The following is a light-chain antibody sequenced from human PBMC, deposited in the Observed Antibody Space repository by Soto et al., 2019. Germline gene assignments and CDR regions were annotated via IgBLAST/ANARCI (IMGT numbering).Light chain of an antibody. J-gene: IGLJ2*01. CDR2: EVS. CDR3: NSYAGSNNVV. Sequence: ALTQPPSASGSPGQSVTISCTGTRSDVGDYNYVSWYQQHPGKAPKLMIYEVSKRPSGVPDRFSGSKSGNTASLTVSGLQAEDEADYYCNSYAGSNNVVFGGGTKLTVL. CDR1: RSDVGDYNY. V-gene: IGLV2-8*01.